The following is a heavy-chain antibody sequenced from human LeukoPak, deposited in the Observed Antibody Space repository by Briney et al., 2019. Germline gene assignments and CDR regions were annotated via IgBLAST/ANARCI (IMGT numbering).Heavy chain of an antibody. CDR1: GFPFGNYA. CDR3: AKFYDILTGYFDY. CDR2: ISGGNGNTYYA. J-gene: IGHJ4*02. Sequence: GGSLRLSCAASGFPFGNYAMSWVRQSPGKGLEWVSAISGGNGNTYYAYYADSVRGRFTISRDSSKNTLYLQMNSLRAEDTAVYYCAKFYDILTGYFDYWGQGTLVTVSS. V-gene: IGHV3-23*01. D-gene: IGHD3-9*01.